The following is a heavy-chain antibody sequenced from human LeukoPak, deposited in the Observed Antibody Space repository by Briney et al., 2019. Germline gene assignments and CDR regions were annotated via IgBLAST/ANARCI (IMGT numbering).Heavy chain of an antibody. D-gene: IGHD5-24*01. CDR3: ARTGRWLQLPGY. CDR1: GGSISSSSYY. CDR2: IYYSGST. J-gene: IGHJ4*02. Sequence: SETLFLTCTVSGGSISSSSYYWGWIRQPPGKGLEWIGSIYYSGSTYYNPSLKSRVTISVDTSKNQFSLKLSSVTAADTAVYYCARTGRWLQLPGYWGQGTLVTVSS. V-gene: IGHV4-39*07.